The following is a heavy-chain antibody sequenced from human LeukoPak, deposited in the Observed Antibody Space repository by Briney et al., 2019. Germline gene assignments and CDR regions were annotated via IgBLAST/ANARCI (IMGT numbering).Heavy chain of an antibody. Sequence: GASVKVSCKASGYTFTSYGISWVRQAPGQGLEWMGWISAYNGNTNYAQKLQGRVTMTTDTSTSTAYMELRSLRSDDTAVYYCARDVSPYCSGGSCYPNWFDPWGQGTLVTVS. V-gene: IGHV1-18*01. D-gene: IGHD2-15*01. J-gene: IGHJ5*02. CDR3: ARDVSPYCSGGSCYPNWFDP. CDR2: ISAYNGNT. CDR1: GYTFTSYG.